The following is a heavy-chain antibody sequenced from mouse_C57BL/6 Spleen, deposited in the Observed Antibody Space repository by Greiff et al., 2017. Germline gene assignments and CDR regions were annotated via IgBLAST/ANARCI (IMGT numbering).Heavy chain of an antibody. Sequence: QVQLQQPGAELVKPGASVKLSCTASGYTFTSYWITWVKQRPGQGLEWIGDIYPGSGSTNYNEKFKSKATLTVDTSSSTAYMQLSSLTAEDSAVYYCARTGTDYWGQSTTLAVAS. CDR1: GYTFTSYW. CDR3: ARTGTDY. CDR2: IYPGSGST. D-gene: IGHD4-1*01. J-gene: IGHJ2*01. V-gene: IGHV1-55*01.